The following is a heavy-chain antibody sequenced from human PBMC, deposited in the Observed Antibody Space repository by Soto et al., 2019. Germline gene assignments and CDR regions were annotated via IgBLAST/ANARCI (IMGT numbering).Heavy chain of an antibody. CDR3: ATFMVPASRHSDFDY. V-gene: IGHV4-39*01. CDR2: SYYNGHA. Sequence: PETLSLTCTDPGGSLNTHNYYWGWIRQSPGQGLEWLGRSYYNGHATYHPSLKGRVTLSQDMSKNQFFLRLTSMTAADTAIYYCATFMVPASRHSDFDYWGQGPLVPVSP. CDR1: GGSLNTHNYY. J-gene: IGHJ4*02. D-gene: IGHD2-21*02.